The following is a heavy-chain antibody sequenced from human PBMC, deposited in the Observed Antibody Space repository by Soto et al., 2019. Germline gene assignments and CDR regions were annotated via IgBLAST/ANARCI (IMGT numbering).Heavy chain of an antibody. Sequence: EVHLVESGGGLVKPGESLRLSCAASGFTFNNAWMNWVRKAPGKGLEWVGRIKSYSAGGTTDYAAPLQGRFTISRDEASDTLYLQLNSLKPEAAAVYYCTAGYFSGADCYSSHYWGQGTLVTVAA. D-gene: IGHD2-15*01. V-gene: IGHV3-15*07. CDR3: TAGYFSGADCYSSHY. CDR1: GFTFNNAW. CDR2: IKSYSAGGTT. J-gene: IGHJ4*02.